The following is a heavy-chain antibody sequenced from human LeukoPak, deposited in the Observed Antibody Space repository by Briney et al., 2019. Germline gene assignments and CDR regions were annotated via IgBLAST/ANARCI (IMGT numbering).Heavy chain of an antibody. CDR2: ISSSSSYI. CDR1: GFTFDDYA. V-gene: IGHV3-21*01. Sequence: PGGSLRLSCAASGFTFDDYAMNWVRQAPGKGLEWVSSISSSSSYIYYADSVKGRFTISRDNAKNSLYLQMNSLRAEDTAVYYCAGAYDFWSGYPYYFDYWGQGTLVTVSS. J-gene: IGHJ4*02. D-gene: IGHD3-3*01. CDR3: AGAYDFWSGYPYYFDY.